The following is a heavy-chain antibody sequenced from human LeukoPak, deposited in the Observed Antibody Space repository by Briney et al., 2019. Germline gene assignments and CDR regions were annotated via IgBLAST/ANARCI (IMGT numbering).Heavy chain of an antibody. D-gene: IGHD2-15*01. CDR1: GGSISSSSYY. J-gene: IGHJ5*02. V-gene: IGHV4-39*06. CDR3: ARGRLPDNWFDP. CDR2: IYYSGST. Sequence: SETLSLTCTVSGGSISSSSYYWGWIRQPPGKGLEWIGSIYYSGSTYYNPSLKSRVTISVDTSKNQFPLKLSSVTAADTAVYYCARGRLPDNWFDPWGQGTLVTVSS.